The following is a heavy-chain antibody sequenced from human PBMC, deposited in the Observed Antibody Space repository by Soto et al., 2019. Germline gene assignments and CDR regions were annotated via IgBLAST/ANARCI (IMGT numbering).Heavy chain of an antibody. V-gene: IGHV5-51*01. D-gene: IGHD6-13*01. CDR3: ARTYSSSFYWFDP. CDR2: IYPGDSGT. J-gene: IGHJ5*02. CDR1: GYSFTSYW. Sequence: PGESLKISCKGSGYSFTSYWIGWVRQMPGKGLEWMGIIYPGDSGTRYSPSFQGQVTISADKSISTAYLQWSSLKASDTAMYYCARTYSSSFYWFDPWGQGTLVPVSS.